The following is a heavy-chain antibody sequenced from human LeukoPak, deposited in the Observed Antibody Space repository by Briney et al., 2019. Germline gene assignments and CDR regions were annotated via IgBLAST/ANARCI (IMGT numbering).Heavy chain of an antibody. CDR2: ISGRGANT. D-gene: IGHD7-27*01. CDR3: AIATAPHLGYAFDI. V-gene: IGHV3-23*01. CDR1: GFTFTNYA. J-gene: IGHJ3*02. Sequence: GGSLRLSCAASGFTFTNYAINWVRQAPGKGLEWVSAISGRGANTYYADSVKGRFTISRDNSKNTLYLQMSTLRAEDTAVYYCAIATAPHLGYAFDIWGQGTMVIVFS.